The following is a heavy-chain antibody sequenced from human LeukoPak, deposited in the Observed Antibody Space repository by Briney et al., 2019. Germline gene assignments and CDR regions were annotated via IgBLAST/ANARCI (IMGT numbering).Heavy chain of an antibody. CDR1: GFTFSSYS. V-gene: IGHV3-21*01. Sequence: GGSLRLSCAASGFTFSSYSMNWVRQAPGKGLEWVSSISSSSSYIYYADSVKGRFTISRDNAKNSLYLQMNSLRAEDTAVYYCATAVAASYYFDYWGQGTLVTVSS. D-gene: IGHD6-19*01. CDR3: ATAVAASYYFDY. J-gene: IGHJ4*02. CDR2: ISSSSSYI.